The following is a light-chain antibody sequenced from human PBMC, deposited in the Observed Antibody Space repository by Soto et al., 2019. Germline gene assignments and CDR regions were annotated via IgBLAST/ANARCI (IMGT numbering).Light chain of an antibody. CDR1: NIGSKS. CDR3: QVWDSSSDHYV. Sequence: SSELTQPPSVSVAPGKTARITCGGNNIGSKSVHWYQQKPGQAPVLVIYYDSDRPSGIPERFSGSNSVNTANLTISRVEAGDEADYYCQVWDSSSDHYVFGTGTKLTVL. CDR2: YDS. J-gene: IGLJ1*01. V-gene: IGLV3-21*04.